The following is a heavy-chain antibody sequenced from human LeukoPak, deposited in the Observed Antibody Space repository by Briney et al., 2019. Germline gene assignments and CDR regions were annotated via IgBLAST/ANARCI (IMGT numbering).Heavy chain of an antibody. V-gene: IGHV4-30-4*01. CDR3: ARDSSGYYADAFDI. D-gene: IGHD3-22*01. CDR2: IYYSGSN. Sequence: PSETLSLTCTVSGGSISSGDYYWSWIRQPPGKGLEWIGYIYYSGSNYYNPSLKSRVTISVDTSKNQFSLKLSSVTAADTAVYYCARDSSGYYADAFDIWGQGTMVTVSS. J-gene: IGHJ3*02. CDR1: GGSISSGDYY.